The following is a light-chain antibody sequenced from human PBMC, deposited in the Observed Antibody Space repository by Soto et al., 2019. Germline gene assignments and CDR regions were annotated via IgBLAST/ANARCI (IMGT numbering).Light chain of an antibody. CDR1: QSVSDY. V-gene: IGKV3-11*01. J-gene: IGKJ4*01. CDR3: QQRSDWPSA. CDR2: DTS. Sequence: EIVLTQSPDTLSLSPGETATLSCRASQSVSDYLAWYQQKPGQAPRLLIYDTSNRATGIPARFSGSGSGTDFSLTISSLEPEDFEIYYCQQRSDWPSAFGGGTKVEIK.